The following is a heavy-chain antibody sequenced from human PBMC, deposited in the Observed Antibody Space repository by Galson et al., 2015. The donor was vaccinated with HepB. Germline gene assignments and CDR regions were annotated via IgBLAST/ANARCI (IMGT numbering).Heavy chain of an antibody. CDR2: ISAYNGNT. CDR1: GYTFTSYG. V-gene: IGHV1-18*04. J-gene: IGHJ4*02. Sequence: SVKVSCKASGYTFTSYGISWVRQAPGQGLEWMGWISAYNGNTNYAQKLQGRVTMTTDTSTSTAYMELRSLRSDDTAVYYCARGLEYCSSTSCFILPFHWGQGTPVTVSS. D-gene: IGHD2-2*01. CDR3: ARGLEYCSSTSCFILPFH.